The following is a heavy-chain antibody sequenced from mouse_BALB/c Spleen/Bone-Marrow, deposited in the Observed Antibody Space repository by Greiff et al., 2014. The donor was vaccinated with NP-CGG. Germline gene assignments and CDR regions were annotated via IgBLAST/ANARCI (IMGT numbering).Heavy chain of an antibody. CDR3: AKHYVRYYAMDY. Sequence: QVHVKQSGPGLVAPSQSLSITCTVSGFSLTDYGVSWIRQPPGKGLEWLGVIWGGGSTYYNSTLKSRLSISKDNSKSQVFLKMSSLQTDDTAIYYCAKHYVRYYAMDYWGQGTSVTVSS. CDR2: IWGGGST. V-gene: IGHV2-6-5*01. CDR1: GFSLTDYG. J-gene: IGHJ4*01. D-gene: IGHD2-12*01.